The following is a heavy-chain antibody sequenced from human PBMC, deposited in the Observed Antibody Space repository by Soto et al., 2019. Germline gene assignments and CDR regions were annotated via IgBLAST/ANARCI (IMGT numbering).Heavy chain of an antibody. CDR2: INPGGGST. CDR1: GYTFTNYY. V-gene: IGHV1-46*01. D-gene: IGHD5-12*01. J-gene: IGHJ6*02. CDR3: ASTPGGYKDYGLDV. Sequence: XSVKVSCKASGYTFTNYYIHWVRQAPGQGLEWVGIINPGGGSTSYAQKFEGRVTMTRDTSTSTVYMDLSSLKSEDTAVYYCASTPGGYKDYGLDVWGQVSTVTGSS.